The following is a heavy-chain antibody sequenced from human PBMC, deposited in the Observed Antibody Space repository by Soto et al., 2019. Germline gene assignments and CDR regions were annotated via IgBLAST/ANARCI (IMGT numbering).Heavy chain of an antibody. D-gene: IGHD5-12*01. CDR1: GGSFSGYY. CDR2: INHSGST. Sequence: SETLSLTCAVYGGSFSGYYWSWIRQPPGKGLEWIGEINHSGSTNYNPSLKSRVTISVDTSKNQFSLKLSSVTAADTAVYYCARAAGASGSFWGQGTLVTVSS. CDR3: ARAAGASGSF. V-gene: IGHV4-34*01. J-gene: IGHJ4*02.